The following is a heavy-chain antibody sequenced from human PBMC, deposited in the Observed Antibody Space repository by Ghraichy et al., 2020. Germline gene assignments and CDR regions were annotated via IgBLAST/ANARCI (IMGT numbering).Heavy chain of an antibody. CDR2: INSNSGAS. D-gene: IGHD2-2*02. CDR1: GYIFTGYF. V-gene: IGHV1-2*02. CDR3: TRGGIVPAAIRDAIDI. J-gene: IGHJ3*02. Sequence: ASVKVSCKTSGYIFTGYFMHWVRQAPGQVLEGVGWINSNSGASKYAQKFQGRVTLTRDTSINTAYMEVRGLRYDDTAVYYCTRGGIVPAAIRDAIDIWGQGTMVTVS.